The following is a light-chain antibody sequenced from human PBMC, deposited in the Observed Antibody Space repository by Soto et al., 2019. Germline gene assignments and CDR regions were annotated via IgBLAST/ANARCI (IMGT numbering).Light chain of an antibody. CDR1: NSDIGSYNL. V-gene: IGLV2-23*01. CDR2: EGN. CDR3: CSYAGSSTYYV. J-gene: IGLJ1*01. Sequence: LTQPASVSGSPGQSITSSCTGTNSDIGSYNLVSWYQHHPGKAPKVMIYEGNKRPSGISDRFSGSRSGNTASLTISGLQAEDEADYYCCSYAGSSTYYVFGTGTKV.